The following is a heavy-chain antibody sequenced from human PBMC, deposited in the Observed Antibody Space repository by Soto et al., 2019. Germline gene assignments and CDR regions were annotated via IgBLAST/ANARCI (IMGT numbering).Heavy chain of an antibody. CDR2: ISHDGINK. V-gene: IGHV3-30-3*01. CDR3: ARDMYSSDYFVKWFEP. J-gene: IGHJ5*02. D-gene: IGHD6-19*01. Sequence: ESGGGVVPPGRSLRLSCPASGFSFSSYAMYWFRQPPGKGLEWVAVISHDGINKHYADSVKGRVTVSRDNSNHSLDLQLNSLRGEDTAMYYCARDMYSSDYFVKWFEPWGQGTLVTVSS. CDR1: GFSFSSYA.